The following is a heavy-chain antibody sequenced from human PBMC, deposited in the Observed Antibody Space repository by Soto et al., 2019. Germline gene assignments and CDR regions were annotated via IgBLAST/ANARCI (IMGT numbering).Heavy chain of an antibody. CDR1: GFTFSSYG. CDR2: ISYDGSNK. V-gene: IGHV3-30*18. Sequence: GGSLRLSCAASGFTFSSYGMHWVRQAPGKGLEWVAVISYDGSNKYYADSVKGRFTISRDNSKNTLYLQMNSLRAEDTAVYYCAKEAHSGSYFPFDYWGQGTLVTVS. J-gene: IGHJ4*02. CDR3: AKEAHSGSYFPFDY. D-gene: IGHD1-26*01.